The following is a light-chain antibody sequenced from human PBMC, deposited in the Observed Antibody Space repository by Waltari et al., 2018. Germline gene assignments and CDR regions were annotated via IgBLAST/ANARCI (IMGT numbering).Light chain of an antibody. CDR1: RSNIGNNY. Sequence: QSVLTQPPSVSAAPGQRVTISCSGGRSNIGNNYVSWYRQFPGTAPKLLIYEDTVRPSGIAGRFSGSKPGTSATLDITGLQAGDEADYYCGTWDSSLSGAVFGGGTHLTVL. J-gene: IGLJ7*01. CDR3: GTWDSSLSGAV. CDR2: EDT. V-gene: IGLV1-51*02.